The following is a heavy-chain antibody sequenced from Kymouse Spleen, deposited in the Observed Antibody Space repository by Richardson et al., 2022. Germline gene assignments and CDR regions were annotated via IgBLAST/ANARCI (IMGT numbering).Heavy chain of an antibody. J-gene: IGHJ5*02. V-gene: IGHV4-39*01. Sequence: QLQLQESGPGLVKPSETLSLTCTVSGGSISSSSYYWGWIRQPPGKGLEWIGSIYYSGSTYYNPSLKSRVTISVDTSKNQFSLKLSSVTAADTAVYYCASLELELRGGWFDPWGQGTLVTVSS. CDR2: IYYSGST. CDR3: ASLELELRGGWFDP. CDR1: GGSISSSSYY. D-gene: IGHD1-7*01.